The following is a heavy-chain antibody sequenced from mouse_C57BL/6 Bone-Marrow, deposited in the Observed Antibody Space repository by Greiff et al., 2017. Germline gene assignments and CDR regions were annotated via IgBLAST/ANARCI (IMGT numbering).Heavy chain of an antibody. V-gene: IGHV1-81*01. CDR3: ARCGTTVVARYAMDY. J-gene: IGHJ4*01. Sequence: VQLQQSGAELARPGASVKLSCKASGYTFTSYGISWVKQRTGQGLEWIGEIYPRSGNTYYNEKFKGKATLTADKSSSTAYMELRSLTSEDSAVYFCARCGTTVVARYAMDYWGQGTSVTVSS. D-gene: IGHD1-1*01. CDR2: IYPRSGNT. CDR1: GYTFTSYG.